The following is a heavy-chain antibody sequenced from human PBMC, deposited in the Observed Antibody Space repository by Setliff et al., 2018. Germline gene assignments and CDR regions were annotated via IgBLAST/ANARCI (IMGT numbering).Heavy chain of an antibody. CDR3: ARRMWELRSDAFDI. V-gene: IGHV1-46*01. CDR1: GYAFTTYY. CDR2: INPSDGST. Sequence: ASVKVSCKASGYAFTTYYMHWVRQAPGQGLEWIGVINPSDGSTTYAQKFQGRVTMTRDTSTNTVYMQLSSLRSEDTAVYYCARRMWELRSDAFDIWGQGTMVTVSS. J-gene: IGHJ3*02. D-gene: IGHD1-26*01.